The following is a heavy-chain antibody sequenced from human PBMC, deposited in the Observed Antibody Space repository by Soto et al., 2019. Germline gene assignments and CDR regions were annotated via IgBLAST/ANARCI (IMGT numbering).Heavy chain of an antibody. D-gene: IGHD2-2*01. J-gene: IGHJ6*02. V-gene: IGHV1-18*01. CDR3: ARDSDIVVVPAAMIYYYYYGMDV. CDR1: GYTFTSYG. CDR2: ISAYNGNT. Sequence: ASVKVSCKASGYTFTSYGISWVRQAPGQGLEWMGWISAYNGNTNYAQKLQGRVTMTTDTSTSTAYMELRSLRSDDTAVYYCARDSDIVVVPAAMIYYYYYGMDVWGQGTTVTVSS.